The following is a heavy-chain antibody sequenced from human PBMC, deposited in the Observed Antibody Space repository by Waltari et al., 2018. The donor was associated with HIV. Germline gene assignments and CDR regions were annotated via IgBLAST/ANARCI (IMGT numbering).Heavy chain of an antibody. V-gene: IGHV4-59*01. J-gene: IGHJ4*02. CDR3: ARGRRWLQFHGHYYFDY. CDR2: FSYSGIT. CDR1: GDSITGNY. Sequence: QVQLQESGTGLVKPSETLSLTCNVSGDSITGNYWNWIRQHPGKEPEWICYFSYSGITNYTPSLKSRVSMSLVSSKSQFSLKLRSVTALDTAVYYCARGRRWLQFHGHYYFDYWGQGILVTVSS. D-gene: IGHD5-12*01.